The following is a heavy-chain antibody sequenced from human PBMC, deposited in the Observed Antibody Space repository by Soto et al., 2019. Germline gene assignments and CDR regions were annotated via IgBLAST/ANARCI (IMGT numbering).Heavy chain of an antibody. CDR3: ARDMYYYDSSGYYFRPYGMDV. CDR2: IYYSGST. V-gene: IGHV4-59*11. J-gene: IGHJ6*02. Sequence: PSETLSLTCTVSGGSISSHYWSWIRQPPGKGLEWIGYIYYSGSTNHNPSLKSRVTISVDTSKNQFSLKLSSVTAADTAVYYCARDMYYYDSSGYYFRPYGMDVWGQGTTVTVSS. D-gene: IGHD3-22*01. CDR1: GGSISSHY.